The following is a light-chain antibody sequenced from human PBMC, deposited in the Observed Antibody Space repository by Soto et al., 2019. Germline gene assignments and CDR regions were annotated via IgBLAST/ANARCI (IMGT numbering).Light chain of an antibody. CDR3: QSFDRSLSGWV. CDR2: NNN. Sequence: QSVLTQPPSVSGAPGQRVTISCTGSSSNIGAGYDVQWYQQLPGTAPKLLISNNNNRPSGVPDRFSGSKSDTSASLAITGIQAEDEADYYCQSFDRSLSGWVFGGGTKLPVL. V-gene: IGLV1-40*01. CDR1: SSNIGAGYD. J-gene: IGLJ3*02.